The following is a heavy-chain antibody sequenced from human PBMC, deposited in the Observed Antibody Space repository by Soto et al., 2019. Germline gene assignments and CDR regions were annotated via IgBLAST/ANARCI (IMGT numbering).Heavy chain of an antibody. CDR3: AREWSSLGHWFDP. V-gene: IGHV4-31*03. J-gene: IGHJ5*02. D-gene: IGHD3-3*01. CDR2: IYYSGST. Sequence: SETLSLTCTVSGGSISSGGYYWSWIRQHPGKGLEWIGYIYYSGSTYYNPSLKSRVTISVETSKNQFSLKLSSVTAADTAVYYCAREWSSLGHWFDPWGQGILVTVSS. CDR1: GGSISSGGYY.